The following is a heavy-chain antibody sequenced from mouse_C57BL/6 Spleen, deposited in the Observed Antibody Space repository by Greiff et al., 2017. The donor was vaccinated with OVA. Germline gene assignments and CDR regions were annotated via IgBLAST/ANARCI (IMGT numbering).Heavy chain of an antibody. CDR1: GYAFSSSW. CDR2: IYPGDGDT. CDR3: ARSGQLRLREFDY. J-gene: IGHJ2*01. D-gene: IGHD3-2*02. Sequence: VMLVESGPELVKPGASVKISCKASGYAFSSSWMNWVKQRPGKGLEWIGRIYPGDGDTNYNGKFKGKATLTADKSSSTAYMQLSSLTSEDSAVYFCARSGQLRLREFDYWGQGTTLTVSS. V-gene: IGHV1-82*01.